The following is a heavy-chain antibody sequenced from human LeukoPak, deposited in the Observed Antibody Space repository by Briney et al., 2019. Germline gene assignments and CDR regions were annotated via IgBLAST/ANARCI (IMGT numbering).Heavy chain of an antibody. V-gene: IGHV4-59*01. CDR3: ARSPGSHDAFDI. CDR2: IYYSGST. CDR1: GGSISSYY. J-gene: IGHJ3*02. D-gene: IGHD1-1*01. Sequence: SETLSLTCTVSGGSISSYYWSWIRQPPGKGLEWIGYIYYSGSTNYSPSLKSRVTISVDTSKNQFSLKLSSVTAADTAVYYCARSPGSHDAFDIWGQGTMVTVSS.